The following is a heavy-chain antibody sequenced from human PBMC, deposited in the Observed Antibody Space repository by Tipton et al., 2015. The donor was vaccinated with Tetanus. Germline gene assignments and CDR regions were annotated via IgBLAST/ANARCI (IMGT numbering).Heavy chain of an antibody. CDR2: ISHSGTT. Sequence: TLSLTCTVSGGSISSDAHYWSWIRQAPGKGLEWLGYISHSGTTNYNPSLMSRVTLSLDTARGQFSLKLTSVTAADAAVYFCARDRRVFAYDSRGFYSPLYYFDNWGQGLRVPVSS. V-gene: IGHV4-30-4*01. CDR1: GGSISSDAHY. J-gene: IGHJ4*02. D-gene: IGHD3-22*01. CDR3: ARDRRVFAYDSRGFYSPLYYFDN.